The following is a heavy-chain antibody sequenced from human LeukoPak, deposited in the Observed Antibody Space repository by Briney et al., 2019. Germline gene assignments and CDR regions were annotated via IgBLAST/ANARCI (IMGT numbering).Heavy chain of an antibody. CDR3: ARESTSITTFGFDL. D-gene: IGHD4-11*01. CDR2: INVDVTTT. V-gene: IGHV3-74*01. CDR1: GFTFSSYS. Sequence: PGGSLRLSCAASGFTFSSYSMNWVRQAPGKGLEWVSRINVDVTTTDHADSVKGRFAISRDKAKNTLYPQINSLRAEDTAGYFCARESTSITTFGFDLWGQGTLVTVSS. J-gene: IGHJ5*02.